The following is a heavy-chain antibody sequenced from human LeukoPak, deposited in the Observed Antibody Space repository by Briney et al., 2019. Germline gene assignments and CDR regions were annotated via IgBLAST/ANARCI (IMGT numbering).Heavy chain of an antibody. CDR1: GFTFSSYG. CDR3: ARSPTEKYQLLYVVYYCYGMDV. CDR2: IWYDGSNK. V-gene: IGHV3-33*01. J-gene: IGHJ6*02. D-gene: IGHD2-2*02. Sequence: GGSLRLSCAASGFTFSSYGMHWVRQAPGKGLEWVAVIWYDGSNKYYADSVKGRFTISRDNSKNTLYLQMNSLRAEDTAVYYCARSPTEKYQLLYVVYYCYGMDVWGQGTTVTVS.